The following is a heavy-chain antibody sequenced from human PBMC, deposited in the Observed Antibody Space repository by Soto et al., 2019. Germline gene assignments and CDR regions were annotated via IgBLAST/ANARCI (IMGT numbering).Heavy chain of an antibody. CDR3: ATPVSSGWYDAFDI. V-gene: IGHV1-69*13. J-gene: IGHJ3*02. CDR1: GGTFSSYA. CDR2: IIPIFGTA. Sequence: SVKVSCKASGGTFSSYAISWVRQAPGQGLEWMGGIIPIFGTANYAQKFQGRVTITADESTSTAYMELSSLGSEDTAVYYCATPVSSGWYDAFDIWGQGTMVTVSS. D-gene: IGHD6-19*01.